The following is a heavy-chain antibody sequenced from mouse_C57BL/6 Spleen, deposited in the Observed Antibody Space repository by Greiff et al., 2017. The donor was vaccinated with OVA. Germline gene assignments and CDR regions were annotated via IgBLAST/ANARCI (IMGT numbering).Heavy chain of an antibody. CDR3: ARSRGGYDYDSFAY. J-gene: IGHJ3*01. V-gene: IGHV1-53*01. CDR1: GYTFTSYW. CDR2: INPSNGGT. D-gene: IGHD2-4*01. Sequence: QVQLQQPGTELVKPGASVKLSCKASGYTFTSYWMHWAKQRPGQGLEWIGNINPSNGGTNYNEKFKSKATLTVDKSSSTAYMQLSSLTSEDSAVYYCARSRGGYDYDSFAYWGQGTLVTVSA.